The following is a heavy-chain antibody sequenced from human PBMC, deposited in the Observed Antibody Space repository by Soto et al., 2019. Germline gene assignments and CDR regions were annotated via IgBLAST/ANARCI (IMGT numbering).Heavy chain of an antibody. D-gene: IGHD5-12*01. CDR2: ISSSGST. Sequence: QAQLQESGPGLVKPSETLSLTCTVSDGSVSSGSYYWTWIRQPPGKGLEWIGYISSSGSTLYNPSLKSRVIISVDTSMNQFSLKLSAVTAADTAVDYCARDSLALFDSWGQGTLVTVSS. CDR1: DGSVSSGSYY. J-gene: IGHJ4*02. CDR3: ARDSLALFDS. V-gene: IGHV4-61*01.